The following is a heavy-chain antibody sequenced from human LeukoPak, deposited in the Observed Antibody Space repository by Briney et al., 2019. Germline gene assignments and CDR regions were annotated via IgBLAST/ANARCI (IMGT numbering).Heavy chain of an antibody. CDR2: IRYDGSNK. D-gene: IGHD2-21*01. V-gene: IGHV3-30*02. J-gene: IGHJ6*03. Sequence: GGSLRLSCAASGFTFSSYGMHWVRQAPGKGLEWVAFIRYDGSNKKYSDSVKGRFAVSRDTSKNTLYLQMNSLRAEDTAVYYCARIAGLSRPYYYMDVWGKGTTVTVSS. CDR1: GFTFSSYG. CDR3: ARIAGLSRPYYYMDV.